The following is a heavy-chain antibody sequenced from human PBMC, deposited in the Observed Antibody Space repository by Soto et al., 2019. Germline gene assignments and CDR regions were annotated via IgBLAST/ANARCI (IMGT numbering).Heavy chain of an antibody. J-gene: IGHJ4*02. Sequence: SETLSLTCAVYGGSSSGCYWTWIRQSPVKGLEWIGEISSGITNYNPSLKSRVTISADTSKNQFSLKLSSVTAADTAVYYCARGPHSRGVGATNPAHWGQGTPVTVSS. CDR1: GGSSSGCY. V-gene: IGHV4-34*01. D-gene: IGHD1-26*01. CDR2: ISSGIT. CDR3: ARGPHSRGVGATNPAH.